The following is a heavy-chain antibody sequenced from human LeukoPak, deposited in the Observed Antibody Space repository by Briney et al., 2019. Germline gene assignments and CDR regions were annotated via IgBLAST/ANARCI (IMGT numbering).Heavy chain of an antibody. CDR1: GYSISSGYY. D-gene: IGHD3-22*01. J-gene: IGHJ3*02. V-gene: IGHV4-38-2*02. CDR2: IYHSGRT. Sequence: SETLSLTCTVSGYSISSGYYWGWIRQPPGKGLEWIGSIYHSGRTFYNPSLKSRATISADKSKNQFSLRLSSVTAADTAVYYCASGFYNSSGFYAAFDIWGLGTLVTVSS. CDR3: ASGFYNSSGFYAAFDI.